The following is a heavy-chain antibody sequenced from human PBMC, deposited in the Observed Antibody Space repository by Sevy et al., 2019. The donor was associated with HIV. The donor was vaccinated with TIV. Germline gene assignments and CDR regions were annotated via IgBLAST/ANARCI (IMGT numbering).Heavy chain of an antibody. CDR1: VFIFDDFG. J-gene: IGHJ4*02. CDR3: ARDAAHSPTTNYFDY. Sequence: GGSLRLSCAASVFIFDDFGMSWVRQVPGKGLEWVSSIDWNGGSTTYADSVKGRFTISRDNAKNSLDLQMNSLRDEDTAVYYCARDAAHSPTTNYFDYWGQGTLVTVSS. V-gene: IGHV3-20*04. D-gene: IGHD5-12*01. CDR2: IDWNGGST.